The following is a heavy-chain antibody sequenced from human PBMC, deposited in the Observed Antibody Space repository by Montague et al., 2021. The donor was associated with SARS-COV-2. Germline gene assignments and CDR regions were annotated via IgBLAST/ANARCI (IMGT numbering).Heavy chain of an antibody. CDR1: GGSISGYY. CDR2: IYNSEST. J-gene: IGHJ4*02. Sequence: SETLSLTCTVSGGSISGYYWSWFRQSAGKGLEWIGHIYNSESTSYNPSLKSRVTMSVDTSKNQFSLKLSSVTAADTAVYYCVRDQGRSNWNYPDYWGQGTLVTVSS. V-gene: IGHV4-4*07. CDR3: VRDQGRSNWNYPDY. D-gene: IGHD1-20*01.